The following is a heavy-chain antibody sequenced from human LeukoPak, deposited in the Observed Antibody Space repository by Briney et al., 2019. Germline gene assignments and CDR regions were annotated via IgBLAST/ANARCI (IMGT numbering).Heavy chain of an antibody. V-gene: IGHV3-9*01. CDR3: AKGYYGSGSYGWFDP. CDR1: GFTFDDYA. Sequence: PGRSLRLSCAASGFTFDDYAMHWVRQAPGKGLEWVSGISWNSGSIGYADSVKGRFTISRDNAKNSLYLQMNSLRAEDTAVYYCAKGYYGSGSYGWFDPWGQGTLVTVSS. CDR2: ISWNSGSI. D-gene: IGHD3-10*01. J-gene: IGHJ5*02.